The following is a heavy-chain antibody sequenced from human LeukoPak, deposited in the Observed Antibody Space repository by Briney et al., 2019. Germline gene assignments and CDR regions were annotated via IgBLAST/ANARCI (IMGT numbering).Heavy chain of an antibody. J-gene: IGHJ4*02. CDR3: AKVDTYYYDSSGYYGGYYFDY. CDR2: IRYDGSNK. CDR1: GFTFSSYG. D-gene: IGHD3-22*01. V-gene: IGHV3-30*02. Sequence: GGSLRLSCAASGFTFSSYGMHWVRQAPGKGLEWVAFIRYDGSNKYYADSVKGRFTISRDNSKKTLYLQMNSLRAEDTAVYYCAKVDTYYYDSSGYYGGYYFDYWGQGTLVTVSS.